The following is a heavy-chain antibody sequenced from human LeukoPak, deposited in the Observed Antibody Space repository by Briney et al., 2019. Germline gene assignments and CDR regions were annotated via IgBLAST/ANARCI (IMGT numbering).Heavy chain of an antibody. CDR3: ARDLSNYYYGSGLGY. Sequence: GGSLRLSCAASGFTFSSYAMHWVRQAPGKGLEWVAVISYDGSNKYYADSVKGRFTISRDNSKNTQYLQMNSLRAEDTAVYYCARDLSNYYYGSGLGYWGQGTLVTVSS. CDR2: ISYDGSNK. CDR1: GFTFSSYA. J-gene: IGHJ4*02. D-gene: IGHD3-10*01. V-gene: IGHV3-30*04.